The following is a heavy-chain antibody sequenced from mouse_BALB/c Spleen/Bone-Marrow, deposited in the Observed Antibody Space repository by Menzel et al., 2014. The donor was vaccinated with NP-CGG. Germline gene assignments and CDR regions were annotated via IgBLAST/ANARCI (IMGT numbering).Heavy chain of an antibody. J-gene: IGHJ3*01. Sequence: QVQLKESGPGLVQPSQSLSISCTVSGFSLTNYGVHWVRQSPGQGLEWLGVIWRGERTDYNAAFISRLSISKDNSKSQVFFKMNSLQPNDTAIYYCARMREDYDGFAYWGQGTLVAVSA. V-gene: IGHV2-2*02. CDR3: ARMREDYDGFAY. CDR1: GFSLTNYG. CDR2: IWRGERT. D-gene: IGHD2-4*01.